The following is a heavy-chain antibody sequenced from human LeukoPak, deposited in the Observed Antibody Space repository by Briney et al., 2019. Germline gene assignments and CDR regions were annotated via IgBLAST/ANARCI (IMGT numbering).Heavy chain of an antibody. V-gene: IGHV1-8*01. Sequence: ASVKVSCKASGYTFTSYDINWVRQATGQGLEWMGWMNPNSGNTGYAQKFQGRVTMPRNTSISTAYMELSSLRSEDTAVYYCARGIYGDYEGDYWGQGTLVTVSS. CDR1: GYTFTSYD. CDR3: ARGIYGDYEGDY. CDR2: MNPNSGNT. D-gene: IGHD4-17*01. J-gene: IGHJ4*02.